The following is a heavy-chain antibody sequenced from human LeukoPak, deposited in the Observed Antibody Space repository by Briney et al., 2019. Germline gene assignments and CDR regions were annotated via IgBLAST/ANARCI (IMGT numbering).Heavy chain of an antibody. Sequence: GGSLRLSCAASGFTFSDYYMSWIRQAPGKGLEWVSSISSSSSYIYYADSVKGRFTISRDNAKNSLYLQMNSLRAEDTAVYYCARDEPVVPAAHFDYWGQGTLVTVSS. CDR1: GFTFSDYY. V-gene: IGHV3-11*06. D-gene: IGHD2-2*01. J-gene: IGHJ4*02. CDR2: ISSSSSYI. CDR3: ARDEPVVPAAHFDY.